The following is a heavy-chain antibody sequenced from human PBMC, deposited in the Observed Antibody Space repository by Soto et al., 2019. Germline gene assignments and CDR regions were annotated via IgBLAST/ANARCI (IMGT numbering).Heavy chain of an antibody. D-gene: IGHD3-3*01. J-gene: IGHJ6*03. CDR3: ARSPTILPVYYYYYYMDV. V-gene: IGHV1-8*01. Sequence: ASVTVSCKASGYTFTSYDVNWVRQATGQGLEWMGWMNPNSGNTGYAQKFQGRVTMTRNTSISTAYMELSSLRSEDTAVYYCARSPTILPVYYYYYYMDVWGKGTTVTVSS. CDR2: MNPNSGNT. CDR1: GYTFTSYD.